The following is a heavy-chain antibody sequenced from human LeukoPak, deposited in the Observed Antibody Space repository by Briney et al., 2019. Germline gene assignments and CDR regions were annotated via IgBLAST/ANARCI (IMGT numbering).Heavy chain of an antibody. Sequence: ASVKVSCKASGGTFSSYAISWVRQAPGQGLEWMGWINPNSGGTNYAQKFQGRVTMTRDTSISTAYMELSRLRSDDTAVYYCARDKCSGGSCYSKDYWGQGTLVTVSS. CDR3: ARDKCSGGSCYSKDY. D-gene: IGHD2-15*01. J-gene: IGHJ4*02. CDR1: GGTFSSYA. V-gene: IGHV1-2*02. CDR2: INPNSGGT.